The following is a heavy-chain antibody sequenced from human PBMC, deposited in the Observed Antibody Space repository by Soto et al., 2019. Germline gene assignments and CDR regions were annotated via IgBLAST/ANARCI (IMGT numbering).Heavy chain of an antibody. CDR3: ATAYPDSSGYYYKAFDI. CDR2: FDPEDGET. CDR1: GYTLTELS. Sequence: ASVKVSCKVSGYTLTELSMHWVRQAPGRGLEWMGGFDPEDGETIYAQKFQGRVTMTEDTSTDTAYMELSSLRSEDTAVYYCATAYPDSSGYYYKAFDIWGQGTMVTVSS. V-gene: IGHV1-24*01. D-gene: IGHD3-22*01. J-gene: IGHJ3*02.